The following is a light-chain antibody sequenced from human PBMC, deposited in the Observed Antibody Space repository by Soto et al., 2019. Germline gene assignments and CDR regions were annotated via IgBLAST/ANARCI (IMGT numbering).Light chain of an antibody. CDR1: SSNIGSNY. Sequence: QLVLTQPPSASGTPGQRVTISCSGSSSNIGSNYVYWYQQLPGTAPKLLIYRNSQRTSGVPDRFSGSKSGTSASLAISGLRSEDEADYYCAAWDDRLSAVVFGGGTKVTVL. V-gene: IGLV1-47*01. CDR3: AAWDDRLSAVV. CDR2: RNS. J-gene: IGLJ2*01.